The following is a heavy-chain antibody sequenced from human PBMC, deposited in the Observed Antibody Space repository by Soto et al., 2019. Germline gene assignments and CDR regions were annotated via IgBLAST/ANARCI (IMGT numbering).Heavy chain of an antibody. CDR1: GGTFSSYA. CDR2: IIPIFGTA. CDR3: ARGESGSSGYLTNPSLYYYYDGMDV. Sequence: QVQLVQSGAEVKKPGSSVKVSCKASGGTFSSYAISWVRQAPGQGLEWMGGIIPIFGTANYAQKFQGRVTITADESTSTAYMELSSLRYEDTDVYYCARGESGSSGYLTNPSLYYYYDGMDVWGPGTPVTVSS. D-gene: IGHD3-22*01. V-gene: IGHV1-69*01. J-gene: IGHJ6*02.